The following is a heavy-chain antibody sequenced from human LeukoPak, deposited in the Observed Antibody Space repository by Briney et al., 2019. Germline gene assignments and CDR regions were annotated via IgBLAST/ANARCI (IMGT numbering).Heavy chain of an antibody. CDR2: IESKTDGGTT. CDR3: STSYDFWSGYYNPGWFDP. D-gene: IGHD3-3*01. CDR1: GFTFSNNW. Sequence: GGSLRLSCAASGFTFSNNWMTWVRQAPGKGLEWVGRIESKTDGGTTDYAAPVKGRFTISRDDSKNTLHLQMNTLKTEDTAVYYCSTSYDFWSGYYNPGWFDPWGQGTLVTVSS. J-gene: IGHJ5*02. V-gene: IGHV3-15*04.